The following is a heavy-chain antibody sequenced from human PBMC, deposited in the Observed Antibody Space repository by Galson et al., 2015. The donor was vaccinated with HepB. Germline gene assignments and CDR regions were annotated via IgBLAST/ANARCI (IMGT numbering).Heavy chain of an antibody. J-gene: IGHJ6*03. V-gene: IGHV1-18*01. CDR1: GYTFTSYG. CDR3: ARDAGYCGGDCYLAHDYYYYYNRDV. Sequence: SVKVSCKASGYTFTSYGISWVRQAPGQGLEWMGWISAYNGNTNYAQKLQGRVTMTTDTSTSTAYMELRSLRSDDTAVYYCARDAGYCGGDCYLAHDYYYYYNRDVWGKGSTVTVSS. D-gene: IGHD2-21*01. CDR2: ISAYNGNT.